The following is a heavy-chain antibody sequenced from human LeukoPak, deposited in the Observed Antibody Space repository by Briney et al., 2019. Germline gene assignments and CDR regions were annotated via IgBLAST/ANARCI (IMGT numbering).Heavy chain of an antibody. V-gene: IGHV3-74*01. CDR3: ARGENHDSYSSPYHCFDY. D-gene: IGHD1-14*01. Sequence: PGGSLRLSCAPPGFTSRTYWLYCVRQAPGKGLVWVSGIKNDGSTTTYADSVKGRLAISRDNAKNTVYLQMDSLRAEDTAIYFCARGENHDSYSSPYHCFDYWGQGALVTVSS. J-gene: IGHJ4*02. CDR2: IKNDGSTT. CDR1: GFTSRTYW.